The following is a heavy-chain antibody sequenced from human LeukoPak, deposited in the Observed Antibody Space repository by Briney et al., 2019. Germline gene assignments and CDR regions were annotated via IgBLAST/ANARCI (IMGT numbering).Heavy chain of an antibody. Sequence: AGGSLRLSCAASGNYWMHWVRQAPGKGLEWVSGISWNSGSIGYVDSVKGRFTISRDNAKNSLYLQMNSLRAEDTALYYCAKDGAGNWGQGTLVTVSS. CDR3: AKDGAGN. CDR1: GNYW. V-gene: IGHV3-9*01. J-gene: IGHJ4*02. D-gene: IGHD1-1*01. CDR2: ISWNSGSI.